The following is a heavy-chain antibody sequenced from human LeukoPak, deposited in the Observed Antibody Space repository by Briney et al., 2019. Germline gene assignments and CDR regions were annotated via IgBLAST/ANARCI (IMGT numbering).Heavy chain of an antibody. CDR3: AKGLPAAYRVVVAARYYGMDV. D-gene: IGHD2-15*01. Sequence: GSLRLSCAASGFTFSPYNMNWVRQAPGKGLEWVSAISSSSSYIYYADSVKGRFTISRDNSKNTLYLQMNSLRAEDTAVYYCAKGLPAAYRVVVAARYYGMDVWGQGTTVTDSS. CDR1: GFTFSPYN. J-gene: IGHJ6*02. V-gene: IGHV3-21*01. CDR2: ISSSSSYI.